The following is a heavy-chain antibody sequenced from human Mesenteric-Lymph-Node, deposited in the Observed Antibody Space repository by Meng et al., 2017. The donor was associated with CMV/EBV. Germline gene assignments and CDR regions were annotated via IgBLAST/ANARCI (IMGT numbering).Heavy chain of an antibody. CDR1: GDSISSSSYY. Sequence: SETLSLTCTVSGDSISSSSYYWGWIRQPPGKGLEWIGSIYYSGSTYSNPSLRSRLTVSVDTSKNRFSLKLSSVTAADTAVYYCARHLRDSRYSTGWSVFDYWGQGTLVTVSS. CDR3: ARHLRDSRYSTGWSVFDY. CDR2: IYYSGST. V-gene: IGHV4-39*01. J-gene: IGHJ4*02. D-gene: IGHD6-19*01.